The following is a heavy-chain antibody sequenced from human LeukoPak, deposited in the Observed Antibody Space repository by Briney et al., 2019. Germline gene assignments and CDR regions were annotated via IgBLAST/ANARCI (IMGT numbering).Heavy chain of an antibody. CDR3: ARAPSGWYLIY. CDR1: GGTFSSYA. D-gene: IGHD6-19*01. J-gene: IGHJ4*02. Sequence: SVKVSCKASGGTFSSYAISWVRQAPGQGLEWMGRIIPILGIANYAQKFQGRVTITADKSTSTAYMELSSLRSEDTAAYYCARAPSGWYLIYWGQGTLVTVSS. V-gene: IGHV1-69*04. CDR2: IIPILGIA.